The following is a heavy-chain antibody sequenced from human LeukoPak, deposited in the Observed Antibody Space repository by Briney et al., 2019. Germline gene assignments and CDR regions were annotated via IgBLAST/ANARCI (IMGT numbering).Heavy chain of an antibody. Sequence: GGSLRLSCAASGFTFSSHAMTWVRQAPGKGREWVSVISGSGDNTDYADSVKGRFTISRDNSRNTVYLQMNSLRAEDTAVYYCTSFPRADTRDIVFDFWGQGALVTVSS. J-gene: IGHJ4*02. V-gene: IGHV3-23*01. CDR2: ISGSGDNT. D-gene: IGHD2-15*01. CDR1: GFTFSSHA. CDR3: TSFPRADTRDIVFDF.